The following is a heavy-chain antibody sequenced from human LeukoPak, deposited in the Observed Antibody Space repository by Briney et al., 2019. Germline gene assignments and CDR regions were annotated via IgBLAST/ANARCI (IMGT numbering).Heavy chain of an antibody. CDR1: GFTFRDYG. Sequence: GGSLRLSCAASGFTFRDYGMHWVRQAPGKGLEWVAFIRYDGSNKYYADSVKGRFTISRDNSKNTVYLEMNSLRAEDTAVYYCARSSMAVAGTLDYWGQGTLVTVSS. CDR2: IRYDGSNK. V-gene: IGHV3-30*02. D-gene: IGHD6-19*01. J-gene: IGHJ4*02. CDR3: ARSSMAVAGTLDY.